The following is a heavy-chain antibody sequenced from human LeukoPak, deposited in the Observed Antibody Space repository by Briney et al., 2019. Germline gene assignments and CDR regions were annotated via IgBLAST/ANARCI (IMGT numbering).Heavy chain of an antibody. D-gene: IGHD4-23*01. J-gene: IGHJ4*02. V-gene: IGHV3-74*01. Sequence: GGSLRLSCAVSGFTFSSYWMHWVRQAPGKGLVWVSRIDRDGSRINYADSVKGRFTISRDNGKNTLFLQVNSLRAEDAAVYYCVRGNDYGGPHYWGQGTLVTVSS. CDR3: VRGNDYGGPHY. CDR1: GFTFSSYW. CDR2: IDRDGSRI.